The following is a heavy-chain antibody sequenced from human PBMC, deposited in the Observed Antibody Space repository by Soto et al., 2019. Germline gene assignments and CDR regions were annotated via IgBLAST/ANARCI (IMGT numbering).Heavy chain of an antibody. D-gene: IGHD6-6*01. V-gene: IGHV3-33*01. CDR1: GFTFSSYG. J-gene: IGHJ6*02. CDR3: ARDGGVHSSHDYYYYYYGMDV. Sequence: PGRSLRLSCAASGFTFSSYGMHWVRQDPGKGLEWVAVIWYDRSNKYYADTVKGKFTISRDNSKNTLYLQMNSLRAEDTAVYYCARDGGVHSSHDYYYYYYGMDVWGQGTTVTVSS. CDR2: IWYDRSNK.